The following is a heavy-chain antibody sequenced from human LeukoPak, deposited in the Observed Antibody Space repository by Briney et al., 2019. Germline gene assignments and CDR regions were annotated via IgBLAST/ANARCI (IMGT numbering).Heavy chain of an antibody. CDR1: GFTVSSNY. Sequence: GGSLRLSCAASGFTVSSNYMSWVRQAPGKGLEWVSVIYSGGSTYYADSVKGRFTISRDNSKNTLYLQMNSLRAEDTAVYYCAKLPLPSGYSSSWYSGDYYYGMDVWGQGTTVTVSS. D-gene: IGHD6-13*01. CDR2: IYSGGST. CDR3: AKLPLPSGYSSSWYSGDYYYGMDV. J-gene: IGHJ6*02. V-gene: IGHV3-66*01.